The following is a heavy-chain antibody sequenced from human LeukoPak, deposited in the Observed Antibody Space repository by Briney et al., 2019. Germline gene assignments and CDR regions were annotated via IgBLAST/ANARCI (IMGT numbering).Heavy chain of an antibody. CDR1: GFTFSSYW. D-gene: IGHD1-26*01. J-gene: IGHJ4*02. V-gene: IGHV3-74*01. CDR3: ASWGEGALDN. Sequence: GGSLRLSCAVSGFTFSSYWMHWVRQAPGKGLMWVSHINNDGSNTRYADSVKGRFTTSRDNAKNTLYLQMKSLRGEDTGVYYCASWGEGALDNWGQGTLVTVSS. CDR2: INNDGSNT.